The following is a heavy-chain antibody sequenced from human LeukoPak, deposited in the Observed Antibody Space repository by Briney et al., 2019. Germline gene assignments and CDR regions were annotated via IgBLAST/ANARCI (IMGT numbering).Heavy chain of an antibody. Sequence: GESLKISCKGSGYSFTNYWIGWVRQMPGKGLEWIGIIYPGDSDTRYSPSFQGQVTISADKSISTAYLQWSSLKASDTAMYYCARSIAAAGGNNWFDPWGQGTLVTVSS. CDR3: ARSIAAAGGNNWFDP. CDR2: IYPGDSDT. D-gene: IGHD6-13*01. CDR1: GYSFTNYW. J-gene: IGHJ5*02. V-gene: IGHV5-51*01.